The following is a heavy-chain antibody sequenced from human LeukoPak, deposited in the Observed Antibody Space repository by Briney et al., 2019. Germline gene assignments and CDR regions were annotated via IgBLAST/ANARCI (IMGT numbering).Heavy chain of an antibody. V-gene: IGHV3-30-3*01. CDR2: ISYDGTTK. J-gene: IGHJ3*02. Sequence: GGSLRPSCAASGFTFSTYAMHWVRQAPGKGLEWVAVISYDGTTKYHADSVKGRFTISRDNSKNTLYLQMNTLRAEDTAVYYCARVRIVGSTYDAFDIWGQGTMVTVSS. D-gene: IGHD1-26*01. CDR1: GFTFSTYA. CDR3: ARVRIVGSTYDAFDI.